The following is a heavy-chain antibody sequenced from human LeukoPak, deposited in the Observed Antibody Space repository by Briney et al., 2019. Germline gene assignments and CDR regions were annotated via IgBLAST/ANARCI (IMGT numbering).Heavy chain of an antibody. CDR2: IYPGDSDA. Sequence: GESLKISCKGSGYSFISSWIGWVRQMPGRGLEWMGIIYPGDSDARYSPSFQGQVTISVDKSISTAYLQWSSLKASDTAMYYCVRASSSTWFASPFDYWGQGTLVTVSS. CDR1: GYSFISSW. V-gene: IGHV5-51*01. J-gene: IGHJ4*02. CDR3: VRASSSTWFASPFDY. D-gene: IGHD6-13*01.